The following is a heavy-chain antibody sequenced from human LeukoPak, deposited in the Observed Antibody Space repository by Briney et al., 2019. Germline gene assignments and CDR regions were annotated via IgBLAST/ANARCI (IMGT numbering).Heavy chain of an antibody. CDR2: IYYSGST. D-gene: IGHD6-13*01. CDR3: ARTKYSSRPFDY. Sequence: KPSETLSLTCTVSDGSISSSSYYWGWIRQPPGKGLEWIGSIYYSGSTYYNPSLKSRVTISVDTSKNQFSLKLSSVTAADTAVYYCARTKYSSRPFDYWGQGTLVTVSS. CDR1: DGSISSSSYY. J-gene: IGHJ4*02. V-gene: IGHV4-39*01.